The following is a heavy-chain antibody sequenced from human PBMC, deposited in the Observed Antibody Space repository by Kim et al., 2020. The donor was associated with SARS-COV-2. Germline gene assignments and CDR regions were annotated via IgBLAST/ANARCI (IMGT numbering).Heavy chain of an antibody. CDR2: IWYDGSNK. Sequence: GGSLRLSCAASGFTFSSYGMHWVRQAPGKGLEWVAAIWYDGSNKYYADSVKGRFTISRDNSKNTLYLQMNSLRAEDTAVYYCARDLYDSSSYYYRPLGYCGDGTLVTVSS. J-gene: IGHJ4*03. D-gene: IGHD3-22*01. V-gene: IGHV3-33*01. CDR1: GFTFSSYG. CDR3: ARDLYDSSSYYYRPLGY.